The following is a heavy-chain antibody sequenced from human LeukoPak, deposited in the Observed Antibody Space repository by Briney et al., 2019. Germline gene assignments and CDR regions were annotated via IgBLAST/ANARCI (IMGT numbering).Heavy chain of an antibody. CDR2: ISSSSSYI. J-gene: IGHJ4*02. Sequence: GGSLRLSCAASGFTFSSYSMNWVRQARGKGLEWVSSISSSSSYIHYADSVKGRFTISRDNAKNSLYLQMNSLRAEDTAVYYCARESEYSTNAFDYWGQGTLVTVSS. V-gene: IGHV3-21*01. CDR1: GFTFSSYS. D-gene: IGHD6-6*01. CDR3: ARESEYSTNAFDY.